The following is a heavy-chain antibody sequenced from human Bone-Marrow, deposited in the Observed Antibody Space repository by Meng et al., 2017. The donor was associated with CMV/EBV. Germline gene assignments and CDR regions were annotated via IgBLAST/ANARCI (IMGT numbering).Heavy chain of an antibody. CDR3: ARDAKRTGQFDY. Sequence: ASVKVSCKASGYTFTGYYMHWVRQAPGQGLEWMGWINPNSGGTNYVYKFQGRVTMTRDTSISTAYMELSSLRSDDTAVYYCARDAKRTGQFDYWGQGSLVTVSS. CDR1: GYTFTGYY. J-gene: IGHJ4*02. D-gene: IGHD1-14*01. V-gene: IGHV1-2*07. CDR2: INPNSGGT.